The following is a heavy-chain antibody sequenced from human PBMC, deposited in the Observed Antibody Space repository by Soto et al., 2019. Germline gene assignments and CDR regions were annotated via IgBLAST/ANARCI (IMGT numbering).Heavy chain of an antibody. D-gene: IGHD3-16*01. J-gene: IGHJ4*02. Sequence: EVQLLESGGGLIQPGGSLRLSCAASGFDFSRSDMAWVRQAPEKGLEWVSSIIEGGGTTFYAGSVEGRFTISRDNSKNTLYLQMTRVGAEDTAVYDCAKGGYRHAYDWGRGTLVTVSS. CDR2: IIEGGGTT. CDR3: AKGGYRHAYD. CDR1: GFDFSRSD. V-gene: IGHV3-23*01.